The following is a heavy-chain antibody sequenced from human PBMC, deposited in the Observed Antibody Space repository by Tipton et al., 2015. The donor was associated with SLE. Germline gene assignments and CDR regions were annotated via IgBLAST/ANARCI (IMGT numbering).Heavy chain of an antibody. CDR1: GGSISSYY. CDR3: ARDKAFWSGYYTGWFDP. Sequence: TLSLTCTGSGGSISSYYWSWIRQPPGKGLEWIGYIYYSGSTNYNPSLKSRVTISVDTSKNQFSLKLSSVTAADTAVYYCARDKAFWSGYYTGWFDPWGQGTLVTVSS. D-gene: IGHD3-3*01. J-gene: IGHJ5*02. CDR2: IYYSGST. V-gene: IGHV4-59*01.